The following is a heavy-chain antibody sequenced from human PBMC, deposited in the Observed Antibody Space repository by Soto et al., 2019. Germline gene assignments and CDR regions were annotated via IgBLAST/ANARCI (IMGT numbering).Heavy chain of an antibody. J-gene: IGHJ6*02. Sequence: GGSLRLSCAASGFTFSSYWMSWVRQAPGKGLEWVANIKQDGSEKYYVDSVKGRFTISRDNAKNSLYLQMNSLRAEDTAVYYCARAGDQLPPYYYYGMDVWGQGTTVTVSS. CDR1: GFTFSSYW. CDR3: ARAGDQLPPYYYYGMDV. D-gene: IGHD2-2*01. V-gene: IGHV3-7*05. CDR2: IKQDGSEK.